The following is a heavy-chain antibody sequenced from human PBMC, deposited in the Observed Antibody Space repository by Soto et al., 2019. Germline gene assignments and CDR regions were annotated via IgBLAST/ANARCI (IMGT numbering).Heavy chain of an antibody. Sequence: ASVKVSCKTSGYTFTRHYIYWVRQAPGEGLQWMVLINPSGGSPVYPQKFQGTVTMTSDTSTTTVYMELSSLRSEDTGVYYCARSRAPGASDAFDIWGQGTMVTVSS. CDR2: INPSGGSP. D-gene: IGHD2-8*02. J-gene: IGHJ3*02. CDR1: GYTFTRHY. V-gene: IGHV1-46*01. CDR3: ARSRAPGASDAFDI.